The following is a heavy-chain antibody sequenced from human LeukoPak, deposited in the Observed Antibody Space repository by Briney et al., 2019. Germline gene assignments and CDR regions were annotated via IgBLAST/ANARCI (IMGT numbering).Heavy chain of an antibody. Sequence: PGRSLRLSCAASGFTFFSYGIHWVRQAPGKGLEWVAVIRYDGNNKYYTDSVKGRFTISRDNPKNTLYLQMSSLRAEDTAVYYCAREESGSYFSWSVGYFDYWGQGTLVTVSS. V-gene: IGHV3-33*01. CDR1: GFTFFSYG. J-gene: IGHJ4*02. CDR2: IRYDGNNK. D-gene: IGHD1-26*01. CDR3: AREESGSYFSWSVGYFDY.